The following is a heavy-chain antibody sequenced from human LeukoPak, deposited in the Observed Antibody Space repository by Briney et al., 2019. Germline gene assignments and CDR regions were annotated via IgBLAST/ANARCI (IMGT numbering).Heavy chain of an antibody. CDR2: INHSGST. Sequence: PSETLSLTCAVYGGSFSGYYWSWIRQPPGKGLEWIGEINHSGSTNYNPSLKSRVTISVNTSKNQFSLKLSSVTAADTAVYYCARGVGCGYYCRYYYYYYMDVWGKGTTVTVSS. V-gene: IGHV4-34*01. D-gene: IGHD3-22*01. J-gene: IGHJ6*03. CDR3: ARGVGCGYYCRYYYYYYMDV. CDR1: GGSFSGYY.